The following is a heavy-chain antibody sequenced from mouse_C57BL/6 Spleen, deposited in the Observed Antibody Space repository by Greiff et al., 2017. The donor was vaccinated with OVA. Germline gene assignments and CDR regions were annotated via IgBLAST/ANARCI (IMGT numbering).Heavy chain of an antibody. CDR2: IYPGNSDT. Sequence: VHVKQSGTVLARPGASVKMSCKTSGYTFTSYWMHWVKQRPGQGLEWIGAIYPGNSDTSYNQKFKGKAKLTAVTSASTAYMELSSLTNEDSAVYYCTRGGEMITTLFDYWGQGTTLTVSS. V-gene: IGHV1-5*01. D-gene: IGHD2-4*01. CDR1: GYTFTSYW. J-gene: IGHJ2*01. CDR3: TRGGEMITTLFDY.